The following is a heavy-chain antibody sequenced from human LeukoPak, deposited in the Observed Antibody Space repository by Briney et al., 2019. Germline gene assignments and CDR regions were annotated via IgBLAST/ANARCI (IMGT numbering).Heavy chain of an antibody. CDR3: AREGIEMATTYFDY. CDR2: IYYSGST. V-gene: IGHV4-59*12. Sequence: PSETLSLTCTVSGGSISSYYWSWIRQPPGKGLEWIGYIYYSGSTNYNPSLKSRVTISVDTSKNQFSLKLSSVTAADTAVYYCAREGIEMATTYFDYWGQGTLVTVSS. CDR1: GGSISSYY. D-gene: IGHD5-24*01. J-gene: IGHJ4*02.